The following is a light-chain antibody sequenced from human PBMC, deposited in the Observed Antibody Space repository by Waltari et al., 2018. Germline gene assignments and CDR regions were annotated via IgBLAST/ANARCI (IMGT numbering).Light chain of an antibody. CDR2: DVS. Sequence: QSALTQPASVSGSPGQSIPISCTGTSSDVGGYNYVSWYQQHPGKAPKVMIYDVSNRPSGVSNRFSGSKSGDTASLTISGLQAEDEADYYCSSYTTSSTQVFGGGTKLTVL. CDR1: SSDVGGYNY. CDR3: SSYTTSSTQV. J-gene: IGLJ2*01. V-gene: IGLV2-14*01.